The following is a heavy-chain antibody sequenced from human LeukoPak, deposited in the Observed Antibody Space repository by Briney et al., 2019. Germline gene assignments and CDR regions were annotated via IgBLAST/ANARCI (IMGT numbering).Heavy chain of an antibody. Sequence: ASVTVSFTASGYVFTTYFIHWVRQAPGQGLEWMGRINPGDGGTHFARKFQDRVTMTRDTSTSTVDMELSGVRSEDSALYHCVREKDGGDFDHWGPGTLVTVSS. CDR2: INPGDGGT. CDR3: VREKDGGDFDH. D-gene: IGHD3-16*01. J-gene: IGHJ4*02. V-gene: IGHV1-46*01. CDR1: GYVFTTYF.